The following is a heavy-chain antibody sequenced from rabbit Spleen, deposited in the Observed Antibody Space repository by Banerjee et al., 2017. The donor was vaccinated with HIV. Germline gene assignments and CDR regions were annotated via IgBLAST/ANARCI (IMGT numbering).Heavy chain of an antibody. D-gene: IGHD4-2*01. V-gene: IGHV1S45*01. Sequence: QEQLVESGGGLVQPGGSLKLSCKASGFDFNNYGVSWVRQAPGKGLEWIACINAVTGKAVYASWAKGRFTFSITSSTTVTLQMTSLTVADTATYFCARDAGTYDYIDGYFNLWGPGTLVTVS. J-gene: IGHJ4*01. CDR3: ARDAGTYDYIDGYFNL. CDR2: INAVTGKA. CDR1: GFDFNNYG.